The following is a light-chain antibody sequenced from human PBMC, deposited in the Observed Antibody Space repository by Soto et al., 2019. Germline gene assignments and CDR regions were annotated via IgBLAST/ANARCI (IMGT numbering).Light chain of an antibody. Sequence: EIVFTQSPATLSLSPGERATLSCTASQSFSSSYLAWYQQKPGQAPRLLIYGAATTATGIPARCSGSGSGTEFTLTISSLQSEDFAVYYCQQYNNWPLTFGGGTKVDIK. CDR1: QSFSSSY. J-gene: IGKJ4*01. CDR3: QQYNNWPLT. CDR2: GAA. V-gene: IGKV3-15*01.